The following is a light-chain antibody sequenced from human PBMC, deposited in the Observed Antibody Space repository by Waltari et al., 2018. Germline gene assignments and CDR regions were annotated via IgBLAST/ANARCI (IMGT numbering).Light chain of an antibody. CDR1: QSVLYSSNNQNY. CDR3: QQYYSTPYT. CDR2: WAS. Sequence: DIVMTQSPDSLAVSLGERATINCKSSQSVLYSSNNQNYLAWFQQKPGLPPHLLIYWASTRESGVPDRFSGSGSGTDFTLTISSLQAEDVAVYYCQQYYSTPYTFGQGTKLEIK. V-gene: IGKV4-1*01. J-gene: IGKJ2*01.